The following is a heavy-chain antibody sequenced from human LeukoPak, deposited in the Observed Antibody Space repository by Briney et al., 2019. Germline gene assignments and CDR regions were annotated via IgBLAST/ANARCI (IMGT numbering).Heavy chain of an antibody. D-gene: IGHD1-7*01. Sequence: PSETLSLTCTVSGGSISSYHWSWIRQPPGKGLEWIGCSHYSGSTSYSPSLKSRVTMSVDTSKNQFSLKLSSVTAADTAVYYCARHSAGTTYDYWGQGILVTVSS. CDR2: SHYSGST. J-gene: IGHJ4*02. CDR3: ARHSAGTTYDY. CDR1: GGSISSYH. V-gene: IGHV4-59*08.